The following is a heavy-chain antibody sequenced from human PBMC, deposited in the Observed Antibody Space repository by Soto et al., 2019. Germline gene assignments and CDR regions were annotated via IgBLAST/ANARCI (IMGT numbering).Heavy chain of an antibody. J-gene: IGHJ5*01. D-gene: IGHD6-19*01. CDR1: GFTFSRYW. V-gene: IGHV3-7*04. CDR3: ARGMTVAANWFDS. CDR2: IKQDGSEK. Sequence: EVQLVESGGGLVQPGGSLGLSCAASGFTFSRYWLNWVRQAPGKGLEWVANIKQDGSEKYYVDSVKGRFTISRDNAKSSLYLQMNSLRAEDTAVYYCARGMTVAANWFDSWGQGTLVTVSS.